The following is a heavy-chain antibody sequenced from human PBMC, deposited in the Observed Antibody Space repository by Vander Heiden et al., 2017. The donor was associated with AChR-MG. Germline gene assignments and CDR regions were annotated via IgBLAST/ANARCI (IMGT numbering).Heavy chain of an antibody. J-gene: IGHJ3*02. CDR2: IYHSGST. V-gene: IGHV4-30-2*01. D-gene: IGHD4-17*01. CDR1: GGSITSGGYS. CDR3: ARTTTVVTPEGAFDI. Sequence: QPQLQSSGSGLVKPSPTLSLPCAVSGGSITSGGYSWSWIRQPPGKGLEWIGYIYHSGSTYYNPSLKSRVTISVDRSKNQFSLKLSSVTAADTAVYYCARTTTVVTPEGAFDIWGQGTRGTVSS.